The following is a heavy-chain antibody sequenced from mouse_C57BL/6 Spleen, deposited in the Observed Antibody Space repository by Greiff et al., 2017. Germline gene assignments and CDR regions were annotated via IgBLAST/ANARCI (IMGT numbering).Heavy chain of an antibody. D-gene: IGHD3-1*01. Sequence: QVQLQQPGAELVKPGASVKLSCKASGYTFTSYWMHWVKQRPGQGLEWIGMIHPNSGSTNYNEKFKSKATLTVDKSSSTAYMQLSSLTSEDSAVYYCARSGDSHRPAWFAYWGQGTLVTVSA. CDR3: ARSGDSHRPAWFAY. V-gene: IGHV1-64*01. CDR2: IHPNSGST. CDR1: GYTFTSYW. J-gene: IGHJ3*01.